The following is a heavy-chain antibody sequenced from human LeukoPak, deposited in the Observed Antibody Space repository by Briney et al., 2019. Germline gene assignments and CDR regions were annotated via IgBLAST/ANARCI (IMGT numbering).Heavy chain of an antibody. CDR1: GFTFSSHW. V-gene: IGHV3-7*01. CDR3: ARDLSGIAGYIYGRGIDY. CDR2: IKKDGSEK. J-gene: IGHJ4*02. Sequence: GGSLRLSCAASGFTFSSHWMSWVRQAPGKGLEWVANIKKDGSEKYYVDAVKGRFTISRDNAKTSLYLQMNSLRAEDTAVYYCARDLSGIAGYIYGRGIDYWGQGTLVTVSS. D-gene: IGHD5-18*01.